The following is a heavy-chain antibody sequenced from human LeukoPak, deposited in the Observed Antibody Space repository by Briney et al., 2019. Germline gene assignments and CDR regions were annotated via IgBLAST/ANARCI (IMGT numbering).Heavy chain of an antibody. D-gene: IGHD2-2*01. CDR3: AKDGGRTSSDAVEI. CDR1: GFTFSSYA. V-gene: IGHV3-23*01. Sequence: GGSLRLSCAASGFTFSSYALSWVRQAPGKGLEWVSAISGSGGSTYFADSVKGRFTISRDNSKNTLYLQMNSLGAEDTAVYYCAKDGGRTSSDAVEIWGQGTMVIVSS. CDR2: ISGSGGST. J-gene: IGHJ3*02.